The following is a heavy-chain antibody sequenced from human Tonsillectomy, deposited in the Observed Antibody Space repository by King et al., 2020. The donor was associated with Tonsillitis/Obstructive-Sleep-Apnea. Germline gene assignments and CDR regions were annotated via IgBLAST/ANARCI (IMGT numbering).Heavy chain of an antibody. D-gene: IGHD3-3*01. V-gene: IGHV3-7*04. Sequence: VQLVESGGGLVQPGGSLRLSCAASGFTFSSYWMSWVRQAPGKGLEWVANIKQDGSEKYYVDSVKGRFTISRDNAKNSLYLQMNRLRAEDTAVYYCAREYRYYDFSSGYYPSYYYYYMDVWGKGTTVTVSS. CDR2: IKQDGSEK. CDR3: AREYRYYDFSSGYYPSYYYYYMDV. CDR1: GFTFSSYW. J-gene: IGHJ6*03.